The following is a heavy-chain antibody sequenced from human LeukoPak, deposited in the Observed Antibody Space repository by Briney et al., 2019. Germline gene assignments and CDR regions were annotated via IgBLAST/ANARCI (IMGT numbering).Heavy chain of an antibody. V-gene: IGHV4-59*01. CDR2: IYYSGST. D-gene: IGHD3-10*01. Sequence: PSETLSLTCTVSGGSISSYYWSWIRQPPGKGLEWIGYIYYSGSTNYNPSLKSRVTISVDTSKNQFSLKLSSVTAADTAVYYCARGDSWFDYYYMDVWGKGTTVTVSS. CDR3: ARGDSWFDYYYMDV. J-gene: IGHJ6*03. CDR1: GGSISSYY.